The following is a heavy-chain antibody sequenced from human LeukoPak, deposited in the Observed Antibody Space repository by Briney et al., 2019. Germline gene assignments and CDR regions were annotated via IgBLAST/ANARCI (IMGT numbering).Heavy chain of an antibody. CDR1: GFTFSSHS. CDR3: ARDFYYDSSGNDY. D-gene: IGHD3-22*01. CDR2: ISTSSSYI. V-gene: IGHV3-21*01. Sequence: GGSLRLSCAASGFTFSSHSMNWVRQAPGKGLEWVSSISTSSSYIYYADSVKGRFTISRDNAKNSLYLQMNSLRAEDTAVYYCARDFYYDSSGNDYWGQGTLVTVSS. J-gene: IGHJ4*02.